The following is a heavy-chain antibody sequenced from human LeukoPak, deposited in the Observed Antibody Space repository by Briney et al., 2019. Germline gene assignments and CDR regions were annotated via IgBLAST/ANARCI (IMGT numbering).Heavy chain of an antibody. CDR2: INAGNGNT. Sequence: VASVKVSCKASGGTFSSYAISWVRQAPGQRLEWMGWINAGNGNTKYSQKFQGRVTITRDTSASTAYMELSSLRSEDTAVYYCARGEASSMGDIWGQGTMVTVSS. CDR1: GGTFSSYA. J-gene: IGHJ3*02. CDR3: ARGEASSMGDI. V-gene: IGHV1-3*01. D-gene: IGHD2-2*01.